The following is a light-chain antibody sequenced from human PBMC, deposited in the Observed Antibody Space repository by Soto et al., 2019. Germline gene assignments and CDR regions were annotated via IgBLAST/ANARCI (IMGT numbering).Light chain of an antibody. V-gene: IGKV1-39*01. Sequence: DIQLTQSPSSMSASVGDRVTITCRASQSIANYLNWYQQKPGKAPKILIYAASFLQSGVPSRFSGSGSGTAFTLTISGPQVEDFATYYCQQTYSTPPWTFGQGTKVDI. CDR3: QQTYSTPPWT. CDR1: QSIANY. J-gene: IGKJ1*01. CDR2: AAS.